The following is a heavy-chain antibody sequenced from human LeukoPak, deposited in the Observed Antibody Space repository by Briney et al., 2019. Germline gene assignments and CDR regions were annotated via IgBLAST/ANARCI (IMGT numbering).Heavy chain of an antibody. D-gene: IGHD6-13*01. CDR3: ARGRGAAVFLG. Sequence: PSETLSLTCTVSGGSISSSSYYWGWIRQPPGKGLELIGSFYYSGSTYYNPSLKSRVTISVDTSKNQFSLKLSSVTAADTAVYYCARGRGAAVFLGWGQGTLVTVSS. J-gene: IGHJ4*02. V-gene: IGHV4-39*07. CDR2: FYYSGST. CDR1: GGSISSSSYY.